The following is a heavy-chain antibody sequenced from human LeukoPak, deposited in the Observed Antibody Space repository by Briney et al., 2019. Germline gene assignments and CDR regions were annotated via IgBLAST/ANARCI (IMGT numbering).Heavy chain of an antibody. CDR1: GFTFSTHA. CDR2: IDSSGDYT. Sequence: GGSLRLSCAASGFTFSTHAMTWVRQAPGKGLEWVSSIDSSGDYTFYADSVKGRFTISRDNSKDTLYLQLSGLRAEDTAIYYCGKEFSSGWFFWGQGTLVSVSS. CDR3: GKEFSSGWFF. J-gene: IGHJ4*02. D-gene: IGHD6-13*01. V-gene: IGHV3-23*01.